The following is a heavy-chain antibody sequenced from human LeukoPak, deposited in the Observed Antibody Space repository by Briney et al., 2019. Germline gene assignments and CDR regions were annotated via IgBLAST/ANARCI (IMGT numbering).Heavy chain of an antibody. D-gene: IGHD5-12*01. CDR3: TRPIVATTSDFDY. V-gene: IGHV3-73*01. J-gene: IGHJ4*02. Sequence: GGSLRLSCAASGFTFSGSAMHWVRQTSGKGLEWVGRIRNKANTYATAYAASVKGRFTISRDDSKNTAYLQMNGLRTEDTAVYYCTRPIVATTSDFDYWGQGTLVTVSS. CDR2: IRNKANTYAT. CDR1: GFTFSGSA.